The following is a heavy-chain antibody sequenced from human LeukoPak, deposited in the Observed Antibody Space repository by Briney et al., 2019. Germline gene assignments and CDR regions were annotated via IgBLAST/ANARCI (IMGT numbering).Heavy chain of an antibody. Sequence: GGSLRLSCAASGYTFSSYGMHWVRQAPGKGLEWVAFIRYDGGSTYYADSVKGRFTISRDNSKNTLYLQMNSLRAEDTAVYYCAKDRTYYDSSGYYQRPHFDYWGQGTLVTVSS. V-gene: IGHV3-30*02. CDR2: IRYDGGST. J-gene: IGHJ4*02. CDR3: AKDRTYYDSSGYYQRPHFDY. D-gene: IGHD3-22*01. CDR1: GYTFSSYG.